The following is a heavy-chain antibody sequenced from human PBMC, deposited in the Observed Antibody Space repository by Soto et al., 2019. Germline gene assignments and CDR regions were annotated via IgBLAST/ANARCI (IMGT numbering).Heavy chain of an antibody. CDR3: AKNPKTNSPTTLDY. V-gene: IGHV4-31*03. Sequence: SETLSLTCTVSGGSISSGGYYWSWIRQHPGKGLEWIGYIYYSGSTYYNPSLKSRVTISVDTSKNQFSLKLSSVTAADTAVYYGAKNPKTNSPTTLDYWGKGPLVTVSS. J-gene: IGHJ4*02. D-gene: IGHD1-1*01. CDR2: IYYSGST. CDR1: GGSISSGGYY.